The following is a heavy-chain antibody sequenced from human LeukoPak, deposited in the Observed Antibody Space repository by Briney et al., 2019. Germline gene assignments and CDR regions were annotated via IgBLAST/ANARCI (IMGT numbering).Heavy chain of an antibody. J-gene: IGHJ4*02. CDR3: AKDPEGITMIVVAYFDY. D-gene: IGHD3-22*01. CDR1: GFTFSSYA. CDR2: ISGSGGST. V-gene: IGHV3-23*01. Sequence: GGSLRLSCAASGFTFSSYAMSWVRQAPGKGLEWVSAISGSGGSTYYADSVKGRFTISRDNSKNTLYLQMNSLRAEDTAVYYCAKDPEGITMIVVAYFDYWGQGTLVTVSS.